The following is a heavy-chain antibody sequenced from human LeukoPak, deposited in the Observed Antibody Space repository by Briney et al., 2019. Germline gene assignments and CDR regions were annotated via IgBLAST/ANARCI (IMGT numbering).Heavy chain of an antibody. CDR3: ASNYYGSESLDY. J-gene: IGHJ4*02. V-gene: IGHV4-59*08. Sequence: GTLRLSCAVSGFTFTTYAMTWVRQPPGKGLEWIGYIYYSGSTNYNPSLKSRVTISVDTSKNQFTLKLSSVTAADTAVYYCASNYYGSESLDYWGQGNLVTVSS. D-gene: IGHD3-10*01. CDR1: GFTFTTYA. CDR2: IYYSGST.